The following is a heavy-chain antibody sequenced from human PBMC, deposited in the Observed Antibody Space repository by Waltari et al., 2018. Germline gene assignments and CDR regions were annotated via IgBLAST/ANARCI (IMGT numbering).Heavy chain of an antibody. J-gene: IGHJ4*02. Sequence: GFTFSSYGMHWVRQAPGKGLEWVAVISYDGSNKYYADSVKGRFTISRDNSKNTLYLQMNSLRAEDTAVYYCAKDGGSSSWSFDYWGQGTLVTVSS. CDR3: AKDGGSSSWSFDY. D-gene: IGHD6-13*01. CDR1: GFTFSSYG. CDR2: ISYDGSNK. V-gene: IGHV3-30*18.